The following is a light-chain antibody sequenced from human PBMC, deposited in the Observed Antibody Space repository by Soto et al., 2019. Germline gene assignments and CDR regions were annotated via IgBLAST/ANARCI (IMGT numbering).Light chain of an antibody. CDR3: QQYHSPPQT. Sequence: EIVLMQSPGTLSLSPGERATLSCRASQTMTRAYVAWYQQKPGQAPRLLIYAASYRATGISDKFSGSGSGTDFSLTISRLEPEDSALYYCQQYHSPPQTFVQGTKVEIK. CDR1: QTMTRAY. J-gene: IGKJ2*01. CDR2: AAS. V-gene: IGKV3-20*01.